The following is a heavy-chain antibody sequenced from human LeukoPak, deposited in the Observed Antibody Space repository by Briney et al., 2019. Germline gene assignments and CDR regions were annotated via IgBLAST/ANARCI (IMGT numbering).Heavy chain of an antibody. D-gene: IGHD3-22*01. Sequence: SETLSLTCAVYGGSFSGYYWSWIRQPPGKGLEWIGEINHSGSTNYNPSLKSRVTISVDTSKNQSSLKLSSVTAADTAVYYCARGLYYYDSSGYYEDAFDIWGQGTMVTVSS. CDR3: ARGLYYYDSSGYYEDAFDI. CDR1: GGSFSGYY. J-gene: IGHJ3*02. V-gene: IGHV4-34*01. CDR2: INHSGST.